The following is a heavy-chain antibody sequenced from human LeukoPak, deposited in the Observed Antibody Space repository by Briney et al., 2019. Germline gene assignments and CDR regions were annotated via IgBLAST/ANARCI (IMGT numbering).Heavy chain of an antibody. CDR1: EFTFSNHA. D-gene: IGHD6-19*01. CDR3: AKSLAVAARWDY. Sequence: GGSLRLSCAASEFTFSNHAMHWVRQAPGKGLEWVAVISYDGSNKYYADSVKGRFTISRDNSKNRLYLQMNSLRAEDTAVYYCAKSLAVAARWDYWGQGTLVTVSS. J-gene: IGHJ4*02. V-gene: IGHV3-30*04. CDR2: ISYDGSNK.